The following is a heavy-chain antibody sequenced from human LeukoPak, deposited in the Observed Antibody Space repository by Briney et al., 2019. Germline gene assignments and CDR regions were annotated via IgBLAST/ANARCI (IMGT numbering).Heavy chain of an antibody. D-gene: IGHD6-13*01. CDR1: GFTFKDYA. CDR2: ISWNSGTT. J-gene: IGHJ4*02. CDR3: ARSIPYGTTWYGRSDY. Sequence: GRSLRLSCAASGFTFKDYAMYWVRQAPGKGLEWVSHISWNSGTTDYAVSVKGRFTISRDNALNSLYLQMNSLRAEDTAIYYCARSIPYGTTWYGRSDYWGQGTLVTVSS. V-gene: IGHV3-9*01.